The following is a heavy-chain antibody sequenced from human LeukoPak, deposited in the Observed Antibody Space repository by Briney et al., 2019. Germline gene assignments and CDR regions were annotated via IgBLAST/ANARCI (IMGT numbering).Heavy chain of an antibody. J-gene: IGHJ5*02. CDR1: GGSISSYY. CDR2: IYTSGST. CDR3: ARHPIVVVPAAPSPWFDP. Sequence: SETLSLTCTVSGGSISSYYWSWIRQPAGKGLEWIGRIYTSGSTNYNPSLKSRVTISVDTSKNQFSLKLSSVTAADTAVYYCARHPIVVVPAAPSPWFDPWGQGTLVTVSS. V-gene: IGHV4-4*07. D-gene: IGHD2-2*01.